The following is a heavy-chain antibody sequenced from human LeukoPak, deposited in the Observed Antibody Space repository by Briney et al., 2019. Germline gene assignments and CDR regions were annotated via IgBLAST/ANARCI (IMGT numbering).Heavy chain of an antibody. V-gene: IGHV3-21*01. CDR1: GFTFSSYS. CDR2: ISTSSSYI. D-gene: IGHD3-22*01. J-gene: IGHJ1*01. CDR3: VKSPYYYDSSGYYNVGYFQH. Sequence: GGSLRLSCAASGFTFSSYSMNWVRQAPGKGLEWVSSISTSSSYIYYADSVKGRFTISRDNSKNTLYLQMSSLRAEDTAVYYCVKSPYYYDSSGYYNVGYFQHWGQGTLVTVSS.